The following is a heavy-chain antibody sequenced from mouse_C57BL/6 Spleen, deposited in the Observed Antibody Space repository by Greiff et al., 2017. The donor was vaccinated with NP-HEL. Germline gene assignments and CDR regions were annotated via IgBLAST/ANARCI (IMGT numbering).Heavy chain of an antibody. J-gene: IGHJ2*01. CDR1: GYTFTSYW. CDR2: IYPGSGST. Sequence: QVQLQQPGAELVKPGASVKMSCKASGYTFTSYWITWVKQRPGQGLEWIGDIYPGSGSTNYNEKFKSKATLTVDTSSSTAYMQLSSLTSEDSAVYYCARSNYGSRNYYFDYWGQGTTLTVSS. CDR3: ARSNYGSRNYYFDY. V-gene: IGHV1-55*01. D-gene: IGHD1-1*01.